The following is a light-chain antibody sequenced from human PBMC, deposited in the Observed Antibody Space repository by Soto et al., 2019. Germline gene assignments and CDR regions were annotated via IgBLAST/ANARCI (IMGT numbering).Light chain of an antibody. CDR3: LQDYSYPRT. CDR2: ATS. CDR1: QGIRND. Sequence: AIQMTQSPSSLSASVGDRVTITCRASQGIRNDLGWYQQRPEKAPKLLIYATSNLQTGVPSRFTGSGYGTDFTLTISSLQPEDFATYYCLQDYSYPRTFGQGTKVEIK. J-gene: IGKJ1*01. V-gene: IGKV1-6*01.